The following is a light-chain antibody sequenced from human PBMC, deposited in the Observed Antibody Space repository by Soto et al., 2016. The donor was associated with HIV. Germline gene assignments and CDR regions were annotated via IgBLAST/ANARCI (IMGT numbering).Light chain of an antibody. J-gene: IGKJ1*01. V-gene: IGKV1-5*03. CDR3: QQYNSVPWT. CDR2: KTS. CDR1: QSVSVW. Sequence: DIQMTQFPSTLSASIGDRVTITCRASQSVSVWLAWYQQKPGKAPNLLIFKTSTLEVGVPSRFSGSGSGTEFTLTLSSVQPDDVGTYYCQQYNSVPWTFGQGTKLEIK.